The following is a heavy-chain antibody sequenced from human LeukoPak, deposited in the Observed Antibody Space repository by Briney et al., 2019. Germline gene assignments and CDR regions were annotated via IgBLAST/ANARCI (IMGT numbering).Heavy chain of an antibody. D-gene: IGHD6-19*01. CDR1: GCSISSSSYY. CDR2: IYYSGNT. Sequence: SETLSLTCTVSGCSISSSSYYWAWLRQPPGKGLEWIATIYYSGNTFYSPSLKSPVNISVDTSKNQFSLRLSSVTAADTAVYYCARHPSGWYGNWFDPWGQGTLVTVSS. CDR3: ARHPSGWYGNWFDP. V-gene: IGHV4-39*01. J-gene: IGHJ5*02.